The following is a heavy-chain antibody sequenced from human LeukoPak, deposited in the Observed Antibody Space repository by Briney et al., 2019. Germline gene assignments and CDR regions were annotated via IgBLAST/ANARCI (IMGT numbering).Heavy chain of an antibody. CDR2: ISYDGSNK. CDR1: GFTFSSYA. CDR3: ARDISMDY. J-gene: IGHJ4*02. Sequence: GGSLRLSCAASGFTFSSYAMHWVRQAPGKGLEWVAVISYDGSNKYYADSVKGRFTISRDNSKNTLYLQMNSLRAGDTAVYYCARDISMDYWGQGTLVTVSS. V-gene: IGHV3-30-3*01. D-gene: IGHD2-2*01.